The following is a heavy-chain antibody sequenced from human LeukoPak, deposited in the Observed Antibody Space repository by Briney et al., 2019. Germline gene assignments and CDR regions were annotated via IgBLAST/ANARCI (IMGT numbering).Heavy chain of an antibody. CDR3: AKADGGWGVIIKD. CDR2: ISSSRGYI. D-gene: IGHD3-10*01. CDR1: GFTFSSYG. J-gene: IGHJ1*01. V-gene: IGHV3-21*04. Sequence: GGSLRLSCAASGFTFSSYGMSWVRQAPGKGLEWVSSISSSRGYIYQADSVKGRFTISRDNARNSLFLQMNSLRAEDTAVYYCAKADGGWGVIIKDWGQGTLVTVSS.